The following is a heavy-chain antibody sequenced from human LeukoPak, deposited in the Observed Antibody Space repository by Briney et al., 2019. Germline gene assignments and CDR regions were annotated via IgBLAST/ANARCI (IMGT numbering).Heavy chain of an antibody. CDR1: GFTFSSYA. CDR2: ISYDGSNK. D-gene: IGHD2/OR15-2a*01. Sequence: GGSLRLSCAASGFTFSSYAMHWVRQAPGKGLEWVAVISYDGSNKYYADSVKGRFTISRDNANNSVYLQMNSLRAEDTAVYYCARELFSFDYWDQGILVTVSS. J-gene: IGHJ4*02. V-gene: IGHV3-30-3*01. CDR3: ARELFSFDY.